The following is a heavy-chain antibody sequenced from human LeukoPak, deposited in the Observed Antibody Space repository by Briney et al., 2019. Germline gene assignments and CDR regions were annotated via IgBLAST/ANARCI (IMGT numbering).Heavy chain of an antibody. CDR2: IYHSGST. CDR1: GGSISSGGYS. J-gene: IGHJ6*02. CDR3: ARGAPVYYYGMDV. V-gene: IGHV4-30-2*01. Sequence: SQTLSLSCAVSGGSISSGGYSWSWLRQPPGTGLEWVGYIYHSGSTYYNPSLKSRVTISVDRSKNQFSLKLSSVTAADTAVYYCARGAPVYYYGMDVWGQGTTVTVSS.